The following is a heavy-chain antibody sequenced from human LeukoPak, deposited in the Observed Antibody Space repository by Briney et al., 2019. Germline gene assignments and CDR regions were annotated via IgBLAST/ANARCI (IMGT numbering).Heavy chain of an antibody. V-gene: IGHV4-61*05. Sequence: SETLSLSCSVSGGSIGSSSNDYWTWIRQPPGNGLEWIGYIYDSGGTKYNPSLQSRVTISVDTSKNQFSLKLSSVTVADTAVYYCARKYDSSGYYHNSYFDYWGQGTLVTVSS. CDR1: GGSIGSSSNDY. D-gene: IGHD3-22*01. CDR3: ARKYDSSGYYHNSYFDY. CDR2: IYDSGGT. J-gene: IGHJ4*02.